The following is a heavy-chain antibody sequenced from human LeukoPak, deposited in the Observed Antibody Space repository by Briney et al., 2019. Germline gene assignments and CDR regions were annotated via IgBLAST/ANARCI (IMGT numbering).Heavy chain of an antibody. Sequence: GGSLRLSCAASGFTVNSNYMSWVRQPPGKGLESVSGVSYSGGSTYYANSVKGRFTISRDNSKNTLNLQMGSLRTEDMAVYYCAREAIGISRRGGFDIWGQGTMVTVSS. CDR2: VSYSGGST. CDR1: GFTVNSNY. J-gene: IGHJ3*02. D-gene: IGHD2/OR15-2a*01. V-gene: IGHV3-64*01. CDR3: AREAIGISRRGGFDI.